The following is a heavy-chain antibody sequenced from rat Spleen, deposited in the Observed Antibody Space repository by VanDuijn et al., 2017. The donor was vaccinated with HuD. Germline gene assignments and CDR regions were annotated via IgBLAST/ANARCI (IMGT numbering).Heavy chain of an antibody. CDR1: GFTYSNYV. Sequence: EVQLVESGGGLVQPGRSLKLSCAASGFTYSNYVMAWVSQAPTKGLEWVASISTGGGNTYYRDSVKGRFTISRDNAKNTLYLQMDSLRSEDTATYYCARGGYNYGWFAYWGRGALVTVSS. CDR3: ARGGYNYGWFAY. D-gene: IGHD1-9*01. V-gene: IGHV5S13*01. CDR2: ISTGGGNT. J-gene: IGHJ3*01.